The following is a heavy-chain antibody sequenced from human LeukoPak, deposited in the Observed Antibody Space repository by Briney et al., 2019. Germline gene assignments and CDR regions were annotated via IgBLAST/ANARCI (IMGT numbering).Heavy chain of an antibody. Sequence: SETLSLTCAVYGGSFSGYYWSWIRQPPGKGLEWIGEINHSGSANYNPSFKSRVTISVDTSKNQFSLKLSSVTAADTAVYYCARRQGFWSGYLNWFDPWGQGTLVTVSS. D-gene: IGHD3-3*01. CDR1: GGSFSGYY. V-gene: IGHV4-34*01. J-gene: IGHJ5*02. CDR2: INHSGSA. CDR3: ARRQGFWSGYLNWFDP.